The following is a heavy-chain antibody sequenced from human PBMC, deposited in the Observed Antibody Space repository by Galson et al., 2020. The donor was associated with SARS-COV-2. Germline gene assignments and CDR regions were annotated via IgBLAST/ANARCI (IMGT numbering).Heavy chain of an antibody. V-gene: IGHV3-23*01. J-gene: IGHJ4*02. Sequence: GGSLRLSCEASGFIFSTYAMSWARQAPGKGLEWVSTISSDGTATHYADSVKGRLTISRDNFRNTLYLQMNNLRGEDTAVYYCDGSDFWGQGTLVTVSS. CDR2: ISSDGTAT. CDR1: GFIFSTYA. CDR3: DGSDF.